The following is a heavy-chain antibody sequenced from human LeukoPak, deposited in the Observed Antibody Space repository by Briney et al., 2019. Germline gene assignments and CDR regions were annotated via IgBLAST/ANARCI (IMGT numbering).Heavy chain of an antibody. Sequence: QPGGSLRLSCAASGFTFSSYAMSWVRQAPGKGLEWVSSISDTGGNTYYADSVKGRFTISRDNSKNTLYLQMNSLTAEDTAVYYCAKPYYHDSRREIDYWGQGTLVTVSS. CDR2: ISDTGGNT. V-gene: IGHV3-23*01. CDR1: GFTFSSYA. D-gene: IGHD3-22*01. J-gene: IGHJ4*02. CDR3: AKPYYHDSRREIDY.